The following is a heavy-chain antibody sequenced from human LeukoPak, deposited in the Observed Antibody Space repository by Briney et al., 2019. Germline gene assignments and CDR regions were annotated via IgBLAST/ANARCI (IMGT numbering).Heavy chain of an antibody. CDR1: GFTSISYA. CDR2: ISYDGSNK. Sequence: PGRSLRHSCAASGFTSISYAMHWVRQAPGKGLEWVAVISYDGSNKYYADSVKGRFTISRDNSKNTLYLQMNSLRAEDTAVYYCAREPSFDWLSRFSDSGRGTLVTVSS. J-gene: IGHJ4*02. V-gene: IGHV3-30-3*01. CDR3: AREPSFDWLSRFSD. D-gene: IGHD3-9*01.